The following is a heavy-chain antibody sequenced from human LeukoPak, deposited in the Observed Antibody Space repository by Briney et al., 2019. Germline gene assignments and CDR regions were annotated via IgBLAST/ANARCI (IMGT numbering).Heavy chain of an antibody. J-gene: IGHJ4*02. CDR1: GGFISSYY. V-gene: IGHV4-4*07. CDR2: IYTSGSS. CDR3: ARGIPPARDYFDY. Sequence: PSETLSLTCTVSGGFISSYYWNWIRQPAGKGLEWIGRIYTSGSSNYNPSLKSRVTMSVDTSKNQFSLKLSSVTAADTAVYYSARGIPPARDYFDYWGQGILVTVSS.